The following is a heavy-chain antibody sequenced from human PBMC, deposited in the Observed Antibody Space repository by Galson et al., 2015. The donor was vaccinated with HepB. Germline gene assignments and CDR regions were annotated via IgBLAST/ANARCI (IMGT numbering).Heavy chain of an antibody. V-gene: IGHV3-48*04. Sequence: SLRLSGAASGFSFNIYSMNWVRQAPGRGLEWVSYISSSSITKYYADSVKGRFTISRDNTENTRYLHMNRLRAEDTAVYYCTRDYVDSSGYFYVGFDSWGQGALVTVSP. CDR2: ISSSSITK. CDR3: TRDYVDSSGYFYVGFDS. J-gene: IGHJ4*02. CDR1: GFSFNIYS. D-gene: IGHD3-22*01.